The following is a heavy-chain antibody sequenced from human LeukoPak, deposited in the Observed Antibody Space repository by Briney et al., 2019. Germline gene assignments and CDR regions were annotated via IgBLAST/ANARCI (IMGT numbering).Heavy chain of an antibody. CDR1: GFTFSYYS. Sequence: GGSLRLSCAASGFTFSYYSMNWVRQAPGKGLEWVSSISSSSSYIYYADSVRGRFTISRDNAKNSLYLQMNSLRADDTAVYYCARAKVAAATDDAFDIWGQGTMVTVSS. J-gene: IGHJ3*02. CDR2: ISSSSSYI. V-gene: IGHV3-21*01. D-gene: IGHD2-15*01. CDR3: ARAKVAAATDDAFDI.